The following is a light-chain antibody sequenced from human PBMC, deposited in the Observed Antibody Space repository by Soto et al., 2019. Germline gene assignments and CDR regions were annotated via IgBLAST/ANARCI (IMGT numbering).Light chain of an antibody. Sequence: DIQITQSPSTLSGSIGDRVTITCRASQTISSWLAWYPQKPGKAPKLLIYKASTLKSGVPSRFSGSGAGTECTRTISSLQPDDVATYYCQHYNSYSEAFGQGTKVDIK. CDR1: QTISSW. CDR3: QHYNSYSEA. V-gene: IGKV1-5*03. CDR2: KAS. J-gene: IGKJ1*01.